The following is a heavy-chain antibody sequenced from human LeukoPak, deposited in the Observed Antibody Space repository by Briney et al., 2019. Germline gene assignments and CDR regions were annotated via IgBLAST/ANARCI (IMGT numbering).Heavy chain of an antibody. CDR3: ARPRRQTLTGAFDI. V-gene: IGHV5-51*01. J-gene: IGHJ3*02. Sequence: GESLQISCKGSGYSFTSYWIGWVRPMPGKGLEWMGIIYPGDSDTRYSPSFQGQVTISADKSISTAYLQWSSLKASDTAMYYCARPRRQTLTGAFDIWGQGTMVTVSS. CDR1: GYSFTSYW. CDR2: IYPGDSDT. D-gene: IGHD1-14*01.